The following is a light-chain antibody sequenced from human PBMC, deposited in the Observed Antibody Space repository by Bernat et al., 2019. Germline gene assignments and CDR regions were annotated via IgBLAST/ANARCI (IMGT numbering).Light chain of an antibody. J-gene: IGKJ4*01. Sequence: IQMTQSPSSLSASVGDRVTITCRASQSISSYLNWYQQKPGKAPKLLIYAASSLQSGAPSRFSGSGSGTDFTLTISSLQPEDFATYYCQQSYSTSTFGGGTKVEIK. CDR3: QQSYSTST. V-gene: IGKV1-39*01. CDR2: AAS. CDR1: QSISSY.